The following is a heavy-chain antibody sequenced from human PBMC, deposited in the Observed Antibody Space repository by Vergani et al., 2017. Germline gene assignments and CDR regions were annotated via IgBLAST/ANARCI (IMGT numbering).Heavy chain of an antibody. CDR2: INPSGGST. J-gene: IGHJ5*02. CDR3: ARASSYSSSWYGSWFDP. CDR1: GYTFTSYA. Sequence: QVQLVQSGAEVKKPGASVKVSCKASGYTFTSYAMNWVRQAPGQGLEWMGWINPSGGSTSYAQKFQGRVTMTRDTSTSTVYMELSSLRSEDTAVYYCARASSYSSSWYGSWFDPWGQGTLVTVSS. V-gene: IGHV1-46*01. D-gene: IGHD6-13*01.